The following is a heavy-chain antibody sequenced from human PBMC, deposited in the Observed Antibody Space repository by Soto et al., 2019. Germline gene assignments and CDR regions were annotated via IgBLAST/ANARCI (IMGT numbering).Heavy chain of an antibody. CDR1: GFTFSSYW. J-gene: IGHJ4*02. CDR2: IKQDGSDK. CDR3: ARVQSLAVAY. Sequence: EVQLVESGGGLVQPGGSLRLSCAASGFTFSSYWMSWVRQAPGKGLEWVADIKQDGSDKYYVDSVKGRFTISRDNAKNSLYLQMNSLSAEETAVYYCARVQSLAVAYWGQGPLVTVSS. D-gene: IGHD6-19*01. V-gene: IGHV3-7*01.